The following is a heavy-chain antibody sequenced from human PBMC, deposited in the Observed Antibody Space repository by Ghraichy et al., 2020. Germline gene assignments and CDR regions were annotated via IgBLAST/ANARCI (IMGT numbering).Heavy chain of an antibody. J-gene: IGHJ4*02. D-gene: IGHD6-19*01. CDR2: ISGSGRST. CDR3: AKHRRMNGSGWYEVFEY. V-gene: IGHV3-23*01. Sequence: GGSLRLSCAASGFTFTNYAMTWVRQAPEKGLEWVSTISGSGRSTYYADSVKGRFTISRDNSKDTLYLQINSLRAGDTAVYYCAKHRRMNGSGWYEVFEYWGPGTLVTVSS. CDR1: GFTFTNYA.